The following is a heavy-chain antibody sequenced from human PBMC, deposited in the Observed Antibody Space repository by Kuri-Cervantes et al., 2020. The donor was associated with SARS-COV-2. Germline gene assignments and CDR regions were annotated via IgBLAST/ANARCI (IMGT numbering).Heavy chain of an antibody. D-gene: IGHD2-2*01. J-gene: IGHJ4*02. V-gene: IGHV4-4*02. CDR2: IYHSGST. Sequence: SETLSPTCAVSGGSIGSSNWWNWVRQSPGKGLEWIGEIYHSGSTNYNPSLKSRVTISVDKSKNQFSLTLSSVTATDTAVYYCARAVDIVVVSAAVYYFDYWGQGTLVTVSS. CDR3: ARAVDIVVVSAAVYYFDY. CDR1: GGSIGSSNW.